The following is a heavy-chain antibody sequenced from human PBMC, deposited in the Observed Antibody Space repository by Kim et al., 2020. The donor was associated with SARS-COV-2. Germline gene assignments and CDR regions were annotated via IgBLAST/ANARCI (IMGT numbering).Heavy chain of an antibody. V-gene: IGHV3-21*01. CDR2: ISSSSSYI. J-gene: IGHJ4*02. CDR1: GFTFSSYS. Sequence: GGSLRLSCAASGFTFSSYSMNWVRQAPGKGLEWVSSISSSSSYIYYADSVKGRFTISRDNAKNSLYLQMNSLRAEDTAVYYCARDPTSTYGAIFDYWGQGTLVTVSS. D-gene: IGHD1-26*01. CDR3: ARDPTSTYGAIFDY.